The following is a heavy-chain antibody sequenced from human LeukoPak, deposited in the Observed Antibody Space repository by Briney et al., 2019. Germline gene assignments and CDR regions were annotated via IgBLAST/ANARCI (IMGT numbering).Heavy chain of an antibody. J-gene: IGHJ4*02. V-gene: IGHV3-23*01. D-gene: IGHD3-22*01. CDR2: ISGSGGST. Sequence: GGSLRLSCAASGFTFSTYGMTWVRQAPGKGLEWVSAISGSGGSTYYADSVKGRFTISRDNSKNTLYLQMNSLRAEDTAVYYCARFWHYYDSSGYYYIGVLNYFDYWGQGTLVTVSS. CDR3: ARFWHYYDSSGYYYIGVLNYFDY. CDR1: GFTFSTYG.